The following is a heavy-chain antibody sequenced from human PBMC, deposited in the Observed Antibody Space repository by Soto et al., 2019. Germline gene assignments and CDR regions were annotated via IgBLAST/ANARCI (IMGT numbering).Heavy chain of an antibody. Sequence: QLQLQESGPGLVKPSETLSLTCTVSGGSISSSSYYWGWIRQPPGKGLEWIGSIYYSGSTYYNPSLKSRVTISVDTSKNQFSLKLSSVTAADTDVYYCASGVATITVVDYWGQGTLVTVSS. CDR2: IYYSGST. CDR3: ASGVATITVVDY. D-gene: IGHD5-12*01. CDR1: GGSISSSSYY. J-gene: IGHJ4*02. V-gene: IGHV4-39*01.